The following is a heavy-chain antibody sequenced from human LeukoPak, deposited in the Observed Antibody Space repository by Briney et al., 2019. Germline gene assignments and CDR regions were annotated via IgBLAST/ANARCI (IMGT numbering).Heavy chain of an antibody. V-gene: IGHV3-7*03. CDR2: IKEDGSEK. CDR1: GFTFSNHW. D-gene: IGHD1-26*01. Sequence: GGSLRLSCAASGFTFSNHWMSWVRQAPGKGLEWVANIKEDGSEKYYVDSVKGRFTISRDNAKNSLYLQMNSLRAEDTALYYCARDLVGSTSIFDYWGQGTLVTVSS. J-gene: IGHJ4*02. CDR3: ARDLVGSTSIFDY.